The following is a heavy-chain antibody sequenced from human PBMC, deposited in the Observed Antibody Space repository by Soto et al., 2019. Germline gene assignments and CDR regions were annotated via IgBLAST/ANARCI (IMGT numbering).Heavy chain of an antibody. CDR3: ARLNKPGWFDP. CDR1: GGSIISSNYY. V-gene: IGHV4-39*01. CDR2: IYYTGST. J-gene: IGHJ5*02. Sequence: QLQLQESGPGLVKPSETLSLTCTVSGGSIISSNYYWAWIRQPPGTGLEWIGTIYYTGSTYYNPSLKSLITMSVDTSKSQFSLTLSSVTAADTAVYYCARLNKPGWFDPWGQGTLVTVSS.